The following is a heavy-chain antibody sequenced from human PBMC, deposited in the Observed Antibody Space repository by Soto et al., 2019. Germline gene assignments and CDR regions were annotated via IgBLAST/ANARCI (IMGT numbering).Heavy chain of an antibody. CDR2: INPKSGGT. J-gene: IGHJ4*02. CDR1: GYTFTVYY. Sequence: ASVKVSCKASGYTFTVYYMHWVRQAPGQGLEWMGWINPKSGGTMYPQKFQGRVAMTWDTSISTAYMALTRLRSDDTAVYYCARDLAKGGGSAGFDYWGQGTLVTVSS. CDR3: ARDLAKGGGSAGFDY. D-gene: IGHD1-26*01. V-gene: IGHV1-2*02.